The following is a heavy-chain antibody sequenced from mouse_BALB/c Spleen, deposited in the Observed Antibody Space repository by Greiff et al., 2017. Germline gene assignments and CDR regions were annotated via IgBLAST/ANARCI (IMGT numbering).Heavy chain of an antibody. Sequence: DVQLQESGAELVRSGASVKLSCTASGFNIKDYYMHWVKQRPEQGLEWIGWIDPENGDTEYAPKFQGKATMTADTSSNTAYLQLSSLTSEDTAVYYCNAPDGSRGFAYWGQGTLVTVSA. CDR3: NAPDGSRGFAY. CDR2: IDPENGDT. V-gene: IGHV14-4*02. CDR1: GFNIKDYY. D-gene: IGHD1-1*01. J-gene: IGHJ3*01.